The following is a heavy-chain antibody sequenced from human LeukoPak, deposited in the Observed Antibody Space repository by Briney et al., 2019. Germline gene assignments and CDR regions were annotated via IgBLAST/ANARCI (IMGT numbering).Heavy chain of an antibody. D-gene: IGHD3-9*01. CDR2: IYYSGST. J-gene: IGHJ4*02. Sequence: KPSETLSLTCTVSGGSISSSSYYWGWIRQPPGKGLEWIGSIYYSGSTYYNPSLKSRVTISVDTSKNQFSLKLSSVTAADTAVYYCARDIRYFDWYYWGQGTLVTVSS. CDR1: GGSISSSSYY. CDR3: ARDIRYFDWYY. V-gene: IGHV4-39*07.